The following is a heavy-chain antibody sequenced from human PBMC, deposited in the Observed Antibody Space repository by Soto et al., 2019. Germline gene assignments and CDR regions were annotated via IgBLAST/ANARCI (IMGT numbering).Heavy chain of an antibody. D-gene: IGHD4-17*01. V-gene: IGHV3-9*01. Sequence: EVQLVESGGGLVQPGRSLRLSCAASGFTFDDYAMHWVRQAPGKGLEWVSGIYWNSGTIEYADFVKGRFTISRDNPKNYLYLQMNSLRPDDTAVYYCVKDQTLTTSYFDHWRQGTPVTVSS. CDR3: VKDQTLTTSYFDH. CDR2: IYWNSGTI. J-gene: IGHJ4*02. CDR1: GFTFDDYA.